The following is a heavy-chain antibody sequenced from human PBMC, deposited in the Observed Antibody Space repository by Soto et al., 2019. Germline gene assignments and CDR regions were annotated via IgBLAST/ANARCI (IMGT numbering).Heavy chain of an antibody. V-gene: IGHV3-30-3*01. D-gene: IGHD4-17*01. J-gene: IGHJ5*02. CDR3: ARDYGDLNWFDP. CDR1: GFTFSSYA. Sequence: QVQLVESGGGVVQPGRSLRLSCAASGFTFSSYAMHWVRQAPGKGLEWVAVISYDGSNKYYADSVKGRFTISRDNSKNTLYLQMNSLRAEDTAVYCCARDYGDLNWFDPWGQGTLVTVSS. CDR2: ISYDGSNK.